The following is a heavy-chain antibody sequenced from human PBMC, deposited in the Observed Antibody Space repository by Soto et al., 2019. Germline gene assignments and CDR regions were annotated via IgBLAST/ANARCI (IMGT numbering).Heavy chain of an antibody. CDR3: XKAEGSFSSRRYFDY. CDR1: RFTFSTYA. V-gene: IGHV3-23*01. CDR2: ISSSGGST. Sequence: PGGSLRLSCAASRFTFSTYAMNCVRQAPGKGLEWVSAISSSGGSTFYADSVKGRFTISRDNSKNTLYLQMNSLRAEDTAVYYCXKAEGSFSSRRYFDYWGQGTLVTVSS. D-gene: IGHD1-26*01. J-gene: IGHJ4*02.